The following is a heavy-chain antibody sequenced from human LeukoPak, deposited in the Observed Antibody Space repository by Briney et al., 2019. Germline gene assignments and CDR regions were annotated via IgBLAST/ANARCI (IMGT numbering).Heavy chain of an antibody. CDR1: GGSISSSSYY. J-gene: IGHJ6*02. CDR3: ARQGPLWFGELLYIPNYYYYGMDV. D-gene: IGHD3-10*01. CDR2: IYYSGST. V-gene: IGHV4-39*01. Sequence: SETLSLTCTVSGGSISSSSYYWGWIRQPPGKGLEWIGSIYYSGSTYCNPSLKSRVTISVDTSKNQFSLKLSSVTAADTAVYYCARQGPLWFGELLYIPNYYYYGMDVWGQGTTVTVSS.